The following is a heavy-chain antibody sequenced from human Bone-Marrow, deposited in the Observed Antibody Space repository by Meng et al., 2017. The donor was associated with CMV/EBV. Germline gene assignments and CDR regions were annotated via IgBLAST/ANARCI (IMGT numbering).Heavy chain of an antibody. D-gene: IGHD2-2*01. V-gene: IGHV3-21*04. CDR3: AKASCSSTSCHPYYFDY. CDR1: GFTFSSYS. CDR2: ISSSSSYI. J-gene: IGHJ4*02. Sequence: GESLKISCAASGFTFSSYSMNWVRQAPGKGLEWVSSISSSSSYIYYADSVKGRFTISRDNSKNTLYLQMNSLRAEDTAVYYCAKASCSSTSCHPYYFDYWGQGTLVTVSS.